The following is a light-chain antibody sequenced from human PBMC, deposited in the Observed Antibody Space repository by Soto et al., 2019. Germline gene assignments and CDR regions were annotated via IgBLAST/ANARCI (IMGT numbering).Light chain of an antibody. Sequence: DIVMTQSPDSLAVSLGERASINCKSSQSLLYSSNNKNHLAWYQQKPGQPPKLLIYWSSTRESGVPDRFSGSGSGTDFTLTINSLQAEDVAVYYCQQYYTTPWTFGQGAKVEF. CDR3: QQYYTTPWT. V-gene: IGKV4-1*01. CDR2: WSS. CDR1: QSLLYSSNNKNH. J-gene: IGKJ1*01.